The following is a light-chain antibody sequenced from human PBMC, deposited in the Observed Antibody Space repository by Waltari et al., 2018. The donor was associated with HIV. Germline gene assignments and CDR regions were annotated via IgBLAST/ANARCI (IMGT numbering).Light chain of an antibody. V-gene: IGLV2-14*01. CDR2: EVS. J-gene: IGLJ3*02. Sequence: QSALTQPASVSGSPGQSITISCTGTSSDVGGYNYVAWYQQHPGKAPKLMIYEVSNRPSGVSNRFAGYKSGNAASVTISGLQAEDEANYYCSSYTSSSTRVFGGGTNLTVL. CDR1: SSDVGGYNY. CDR3: SSYTSSSTRV.